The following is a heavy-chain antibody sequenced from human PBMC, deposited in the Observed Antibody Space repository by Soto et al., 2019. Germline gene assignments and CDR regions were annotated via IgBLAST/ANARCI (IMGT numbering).Heavy chain of an antibody. CDR1: GDSINNDY. CDR3: VTGGDGYRFDY. D-gene: IGHD2-21*02. CDR2: IFYSGST. J-gene: IGHJ4*02. V-gene: IGHV4-59*01. Sequence: SETLSLTCTVSGDSINNDYWSWIRQPPWRGLEWIGYIFYSGSTNYNPSLKSRVTMSVDRSKNHFSLKLTSVTAADTAVYYCVTGGDGYRFDYWGQGTLVTVSS.